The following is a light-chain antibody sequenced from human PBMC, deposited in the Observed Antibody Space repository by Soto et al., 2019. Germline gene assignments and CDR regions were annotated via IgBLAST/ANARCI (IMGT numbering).Light chain of an antibody. Sequence: DVQMTQSPSSLSASVGDRVTITCRASQKIATYVNWYQQKPGKAPKLLIDAASNLQSGVPSRFSGSGSGTDFTLSISSLQPGDLATYYCQQSYGMPYTFGQGTKV. CDR3: QQSYGMPYT. V-gene: IGKV1-39*01. CDR1: QKIATY. J-gene: IGKJ2*01. CDR2: AAS.